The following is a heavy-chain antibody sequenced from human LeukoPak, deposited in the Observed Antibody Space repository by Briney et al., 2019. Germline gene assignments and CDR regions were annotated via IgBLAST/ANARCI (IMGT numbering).Heavy chain of an antibody. CDR2: ISSSSNTV. CDR3: ARDSSSRDGVY. D-gene: IGHD6-6*01. J-gene: IGHJ4*02. CDR1: GFTFSTFG. V-gene: IGHV3-48*04. Sequence: SGGSLRLSCAASGFTFSTFGMNWVRQAPGKGLEWVSHISSSSNTVYYADSVKGRFTISRDNAKNSLYLQMNSLRAEDTAVYYCARDSSSRDGVYWGQGTLVTVSS.